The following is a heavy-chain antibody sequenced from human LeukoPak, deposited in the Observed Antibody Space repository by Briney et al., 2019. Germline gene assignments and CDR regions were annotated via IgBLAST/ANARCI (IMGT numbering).Heavy chain of an antibody. Sequence: ASVKVSCKASGGTFSSYAISWVRQAPGQGLEWMGLINPRGTAARYAESFQGRLTLTRDLSTSTDYMELSSLRSDDTAVYFCARDTSEGDYAWWFDPWGQGTLVTVAS. J-gene: IGHJ5*02. V-gene: IGHV1-46*01. CDR3: ARDTSEGDYAWWFDP. D-gene: IGHD3-16*01. CDR2: INPRGTAA. CDR1: GGTFSSYA.